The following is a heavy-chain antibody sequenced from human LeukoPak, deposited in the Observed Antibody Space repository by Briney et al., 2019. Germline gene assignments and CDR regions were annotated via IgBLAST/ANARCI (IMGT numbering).Heavy chain of an antibody. CDR2: ITSSSSYI. CDR1: RFTFSSYS. CDR3: ARERDLTGYYNVLSGY. V-gene: IGHV3-21*01. Sequence: GGSLRLSCAASRFTFSSYSMNWVRQAPGKGLEWVSSITSSSSYIYYADSVKGRFTISRDNANNSLYLQMNSLRAEDTAVYYCARERDLTGYYNVLSGYWGQGSLVTVSS. J-gene: IGHJ4*02. D-gene: IGHD3-9*01.